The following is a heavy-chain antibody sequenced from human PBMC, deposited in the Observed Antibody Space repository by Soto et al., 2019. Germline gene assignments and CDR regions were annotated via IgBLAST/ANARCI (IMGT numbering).Heavy chain of an antibody. Sequence: GGSLRLSCAASGFTFSSYGMHWVRQAPGKGLEWVAVIWYDGSNKYYADSVKGRFTISRDNSKNTLYLQMNNLRTEDTALYYCANGETLFGVVIAYWGQGTLVTVSS. CDR3: ANGETLFGVVIAY. J-gene: IGHJ4*02. CDR1: GFTFSSYG. CDR2: IWYDGSNK. V-gene: IGHV3-33*06. D-gene: IGHD3-3*01.